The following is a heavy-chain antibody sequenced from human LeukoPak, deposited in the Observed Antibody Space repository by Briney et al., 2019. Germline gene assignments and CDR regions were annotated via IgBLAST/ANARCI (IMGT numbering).Heavy chain of an antibody. CDR1: GGSLSGYY. J-gene: IGHJ6*02. CDR2: INHSGST. V-gene: IGHV4-34*01. CDR3: AREIVATMANGMDV. D-gene: IGHD5-12*01. Sequence: SETLSLTCAVYGGSLSGYYWSWIRQPPGKGLEWIGEINHSGSTNYNPSLKSRVTISVDTSKNQFSLKLSSVTAADTAVYYCAREIVATMANGMDVWGQGTTVTVSS.